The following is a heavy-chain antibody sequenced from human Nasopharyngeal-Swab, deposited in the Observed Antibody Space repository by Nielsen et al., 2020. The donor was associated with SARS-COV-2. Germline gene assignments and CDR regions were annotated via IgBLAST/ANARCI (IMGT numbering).Heavy chain of an antibody. V-gene: IGHV3-30-3*01. J-gene: IGHJ4*02. CDR1: GFTFSSYA. Sequence: GESLKISCAASGFTFSSYAMHWVRQAPGKGLEWVAVISYDGSNKYYADSVKGRFTISRDNSKNTLYLQMNSLRAEDTAVYYCARDSLSTHFDYWGQGTLVTVSS. CDR3: ARDSLSTHFDY. CDR2: ISYDGSNK.